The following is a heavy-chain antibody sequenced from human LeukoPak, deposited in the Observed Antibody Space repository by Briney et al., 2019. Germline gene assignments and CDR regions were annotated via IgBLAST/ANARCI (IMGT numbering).Heavy chain of an antibody. Sequence: ASVKVSCKASGHTFTNYGITWVRQAPGQGLEWMGWINPNSGGTNYAQKFQGRVTMTRDTSISTAYMELSRLRSDDTAVYYCASFWNTVAGTKEVDYWGQGTLVTVSS. D-gene: IGHD6-19*01. J-gene: IGHJ4*02. V-gene: IGHV1-2*02. CDR3: ASFWNTVAGTKEVDY. CDR1: GHTFTNYG. CDR2: INPNSGGT.